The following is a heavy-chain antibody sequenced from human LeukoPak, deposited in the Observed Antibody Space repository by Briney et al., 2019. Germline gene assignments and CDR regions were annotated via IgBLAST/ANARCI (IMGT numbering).Heavy chain of an antibody. CDR2: IYSGGST. CDR3: AREYYDFWSGSAFDI. CDR1: GFTFSTYR. V-gene: IGHV3-53*04. D-gene: IGHD3-3*01. Sequence: GGSLRLSCAASGFTFSTYRMNWVRQAPGKGLEWVSVIYSGGSTYYADSVKGRFTISRHNSKNTLYLQMNSLRAEDTAVYYCAREYYDFWSGSAFDIWGQGTMVTVSS. J-gene: IGHJ3*02.